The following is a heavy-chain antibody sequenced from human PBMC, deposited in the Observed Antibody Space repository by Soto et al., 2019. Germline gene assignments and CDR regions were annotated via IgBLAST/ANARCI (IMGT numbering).Heavy chain of an antibody. D-gene: IGHD3-22*01. V-gene: IGHV3-7*01. Sequence: PGGSLRLSCAASGFTFSSYWMSWVRQAPGKGLEWVANIKQDGSEKYYVDSVKGRFTISRDNAKNSLYLQMNSLRAEDTAVYYCVRSYYDSSGYYYAPFDYWGQGTLVTVSS. J-gene: IGHJ4*02. CDR1: GFTFSSYW. CDR2: IKQDGSEK. CDR3: VRSYYDSSGYYYAPFDY.